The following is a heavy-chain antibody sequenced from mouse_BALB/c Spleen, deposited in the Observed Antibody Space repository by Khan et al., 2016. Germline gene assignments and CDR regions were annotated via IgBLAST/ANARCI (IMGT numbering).Heavy chain of an antibody. CDR3: ARRGYEGAY. D-gene: IGHD2-14*01. J-gene: IGHJ3*01. V-gene: IGHV1-9*01. CDR1: GYTFSSYW. Sequence: QVQLKESGAELMKPGASVKISCKATGYTFSSYWIEWVKQRPGHGLEWIGEILPGSGSTNYNEKFKGKATFTADTSSNTAYMQLSRLTSEDSAVYDCARRGYEGAYWGQGTLVTVSA. CDR2: ILPGSGST.